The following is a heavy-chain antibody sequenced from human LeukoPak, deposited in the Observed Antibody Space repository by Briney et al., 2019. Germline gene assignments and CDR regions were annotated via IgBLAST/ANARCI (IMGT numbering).Heavy chain of an antibody. CDR2: INPNGGST. D-gene: IGHD2-21*02. CDR1: GYTFTSYY. CDR3: AREGSCGGDCYNPTL. V-gene: IGHV1-46*01. J-gene: IGHJ4*02. Sequence: ASVKVSCKASGYTFTSYYFHWVRQAPVQGLEWMGIINPNGGSTIYAQKFQGRVTMTRDTSISTAYMELSSLIFDDTAVYYCAREGSCGGDCYNPTLWGQGTLVTVSS.